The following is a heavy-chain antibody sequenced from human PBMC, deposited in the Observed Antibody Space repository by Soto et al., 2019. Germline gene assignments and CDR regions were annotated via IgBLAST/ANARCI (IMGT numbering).Heavy chain of an antibody. Sequence: GGSMKLSCVASGFSLANYPMNWVRQTPGKGLEWISYSSPRGDTIYYADSVEGRFTISRDNARNSLSLHMSSLRDEDSALYYCAKGPHTNVGWPYYFESWGQGVPVTVSS. CDR2: SSPRGDTI. D-gene: IGHD6-19*01. CDR1: GFSLANYP. CDR3: AKGPHTNVGWPYYFES. V-gene: IGHV3-48*02. J-gene: IGHJ4*02.